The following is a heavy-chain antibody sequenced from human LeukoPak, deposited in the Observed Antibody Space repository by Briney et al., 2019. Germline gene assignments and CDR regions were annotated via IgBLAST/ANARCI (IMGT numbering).Heavy chain of an antibody. J-gene: IGHJ3*02. D-gene: IGHD1-26*01. CDR3: ARLYRIDRYSGSNDAFDI. V-gene: IGHV3-21*01. Sequence: PGGSLRLSCAASGFTFSSYSMNWVRQAPGKGLEWVSSISSSSSYIYYADSVKGRFTISRDNAKNSLYLQMNSLRAEDTAVYYCARLYRIDRYSGSNDAFDIWGQGTMVTVSS. CDR2: ISSSSSYI. CDR1: GFTFSSYS.